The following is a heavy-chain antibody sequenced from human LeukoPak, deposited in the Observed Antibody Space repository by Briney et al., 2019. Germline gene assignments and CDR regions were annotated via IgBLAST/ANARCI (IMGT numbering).Heavy chain of an antibody. D-gene: IGHD6-19*01. Sequence: GGSLRLSCTVSGFTLSCDQMRWIRQAPGKGLEWVSSIEYSGGSSYYADSVKGRFTIPRDNSKNTLYLQINSLRAEDTAVYYCAKSYSSGRNLFDYWGKGTLVTVSS. CDR2: IEYSGGSS. V-gene: IGHV3-23*01. CDR1: GFTLSCDQ. CDR3: AKSYSSGRNLFDY. J-gene: IGHJ4*02.